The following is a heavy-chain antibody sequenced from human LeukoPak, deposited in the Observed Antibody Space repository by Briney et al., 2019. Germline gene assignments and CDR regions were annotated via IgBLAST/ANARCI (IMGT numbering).Heavy chain of an antibody. CDR2: IRQDDSSS. Sequence: GGSLRLSCAVSGFTLNSYAMHWVRQAPGKGLEWVVVIRQDDSSSFYAYSAQGRLTISTHTSKKLLYLQMLSLRVEDTAVYYCSKGYTPSSTLGELLSWGQGTLVTVS. J-gene: IGHJ5*02. D-gene: IGHD5-12*01. CDR3: SKGYTPSSTLGELLS. V-gene: IGHV3-30*02. CDR1: GFTLNSYA.